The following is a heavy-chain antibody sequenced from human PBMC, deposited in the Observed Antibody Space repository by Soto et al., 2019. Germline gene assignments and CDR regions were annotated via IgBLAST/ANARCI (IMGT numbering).Heavy chain of an antibody. CDR3: ARGWEVPAATFDS. Sequence: ASVKVSFKASGYTFTTYDVNWVRQAPGQGLEWMGWMTPHSGKTGYAPKFQGRVTMTRDTSISTAYMELSSLRSENTAVYFCARGWEVPAATFDSWGQGNLVTFSS. CDR1: GYTFTTYD. J-gene: IGHJ4*02. CDR2: MTPHSGKT. D-gene: IGHD2-2*01. V-gene: IGHV1-8*01.